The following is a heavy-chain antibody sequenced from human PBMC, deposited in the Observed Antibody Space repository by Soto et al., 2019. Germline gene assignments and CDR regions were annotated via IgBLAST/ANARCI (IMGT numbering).Heavy chain of an antibody. V-gene: IGHV2-26*01. CDR1: GFSLSNARMG. CDR2: IFSNDEK. CDR3: ARISNYYYYGMDV. Sequence: QVTLKESGPVLVKPTETLTLTCTVSGFSLSNARMGVSWIRQPPGKALEWLAHIFSNDEKSYSTSLKSRLTISKDTSKSQVVLTMTNMDPVDTATYYCARISNYYYYGMDVWGQGTTVTGSS. J-gene: IGHJ6*02.